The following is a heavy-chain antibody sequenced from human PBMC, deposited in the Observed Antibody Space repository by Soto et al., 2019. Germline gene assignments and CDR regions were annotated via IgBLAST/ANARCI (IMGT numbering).Heavy chain of an antibody. CDR1: GGYISTSNW. V-gene: IGHV4-4*02. CDR2: IYYSGST. D-gene: IGHD3-22*01. J-gene: IGHJ3*01. CDR3: ARTLYYYDNPSAFDV. Sequence: SETLSLTCAVSGGYISTSNWWSWVRQPPGKGLEWIGSIYYSGSTYYNPSLKSRVTISADTSKNQFSLRLSSVTAADTAVYSCARTLYYYDNPSAFDVWGQGTMVTVSS.